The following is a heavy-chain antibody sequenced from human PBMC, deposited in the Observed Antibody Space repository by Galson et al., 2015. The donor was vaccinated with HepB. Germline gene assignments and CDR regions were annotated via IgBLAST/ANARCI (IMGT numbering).Heavy chain of an antibody. J-gene: IGHJ4*02. V-gene: IGHV1-18*01. D-gene: IGHD5-12*01. CDR1: GYTFTSYG. Sequence: SVKASCKASGYTFTSYGISWMRQAPGQGLEWMGWISAYNGNTNYAQKLQGRVTMTTDTSTSTAYMELRSLRSDDTAVYYCARDRGGYDLRYYFDYWGQGTLVTVSS. CDR3: ARDRGGYDLRYYFDY. CDR2: ISAYNGNT.